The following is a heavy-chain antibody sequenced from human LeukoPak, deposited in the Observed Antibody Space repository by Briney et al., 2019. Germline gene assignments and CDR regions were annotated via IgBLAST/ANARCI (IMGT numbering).Heavy chain of an antibody. CDR2: IIPIFGTA. D-gene: IGHD3-22*01. CDR1: GGTFSSYA. J-gene: IGHJ4*02. V-gene: IGHV1-69*05. Sequence: ASVKVSCKASGGTFSSYAISWAPQAPGQGLEWMARIIPIFGTANYAQKFQCRVTIPTDESTSTAYMELSSLRSEDTAVYYCARHTITYYYDSSGYTFDYWGQGTLVTVSS. CDR3: ARHTITYYYDSSGYTFDY.